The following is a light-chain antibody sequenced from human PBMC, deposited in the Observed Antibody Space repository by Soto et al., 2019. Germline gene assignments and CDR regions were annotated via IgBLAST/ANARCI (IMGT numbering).Light chain of an antibody. Sequence: DIVMTQSLDSLAVSLGERATINCKSSQSLLYTSHNTNYLAWYQQKPGQPPRLLISSASTRQSGVPDRFSGSGSGTDFPLTISSLQSEDVAVYYCQQYYTPPLTFGGGTKVEIK. V-gene: IGKV4-1*01. J-gene: IGKJ4*01. CDR2: SAS. CDR3: QQYYTPPLT. CDR1: QSLLYTSHNTNY.